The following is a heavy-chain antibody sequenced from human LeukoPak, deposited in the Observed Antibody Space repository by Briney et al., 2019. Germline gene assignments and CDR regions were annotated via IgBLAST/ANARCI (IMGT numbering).Heavy chain of an antibody. CDR1: GGSISSYY. Sequence: SETLSLTCTVSGGSISSYYWSWIRQPPGKGLEWIGYIYYSGSTNYNPSLKSRVTISVDTSKNQFSLKLSSVTAADTAVYYCARLRFYYDSSGYRPLYWYFDLWGRGTLVTVSS. J-gene: IGHJ2*01. D-gene: IGHD3-22*01. CDR3: ARLRFYYDSSGYRPLYWYFDL. V-gene: IGHV4-59*12. CDR2: IYYSGST.